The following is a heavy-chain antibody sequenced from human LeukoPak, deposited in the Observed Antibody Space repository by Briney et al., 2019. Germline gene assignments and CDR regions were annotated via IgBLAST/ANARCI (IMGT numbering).Heavy chain of an antibody. J-gene: IGHJ5*02. CDR3: ANGNYYDSSGNHHRIYNWFDP. Sequence: SVKVSCKASGGTFSNYAISWVRQAPGQGLEWMGGIIPILGTANYAPKFQDRVTISMDESTSTSFMELRRLRSEDTAVYYCANGNYYDSSGNHHRIYNWFDPWGQGTLVTVSS. CDR1: GGTFSNYA. D-gene: IGHD3-22*01. CDR2: IIPILGTA. V-gene: IGHV1-69*05.